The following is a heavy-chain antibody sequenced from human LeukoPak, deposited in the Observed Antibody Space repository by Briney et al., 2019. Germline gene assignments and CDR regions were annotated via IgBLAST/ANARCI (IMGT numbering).Heavy chain of an antibody. CDR3: AREGGGPSTGPRYYFDY. V-gene: IGHV3-20*04. Sequence: GGSLRLSCAASGFTFDDYGMSWVRQAPGKGLEWVSGINWNGGSTGYADSVKGRFTISRDNAKTSLYLQMNSLRAEDTALYYCAREGGGPSTGPRYYFDYWGQGTLVTVSS. J-gene: IGHJ4*02. CDR1: GFTFDDYG. D-gene: IGHD3-16*01. CDR2: INWNGGST.